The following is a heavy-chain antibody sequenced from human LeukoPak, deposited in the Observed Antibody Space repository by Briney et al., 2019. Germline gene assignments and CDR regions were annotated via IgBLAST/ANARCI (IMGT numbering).Heavy chain of an antibody. D-gene: IGHD2/OR15-2a*01. CDR1: GFTFSSYA. J-gene: IGHJ6*01. Sequence: HLGGCLLLCCAASGFTFSSYAMSWVRQAPGKGLEWVANIKQDESEKNYVDSVRGRFTSSRDNPKNSLYMQMKSLRAEDTAVYYCAREHTMAGTTFFYHYGMDVW. CDR2: IKQDESEK. V-gene: IGHV3-7*04. CDR3: AREHTMAGTTFFYHYGMDV.